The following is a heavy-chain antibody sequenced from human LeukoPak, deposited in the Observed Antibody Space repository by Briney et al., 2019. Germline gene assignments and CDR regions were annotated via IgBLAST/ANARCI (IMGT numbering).Heavy chain of an antibody. V-gene: IGHV4-4*07. D-gene: IGHD3-16*01. Sequence: SETLSLTCTVSGGSISSYYWSWIRQPAGKGLEWIGRIYTSGSTNYNPSLKSRVTMSVDTSKNQFSLKLSSVTAADTAVYYCARDKSVWGYVGYYYYMDVWGKGTTVTVSS. J-gene: IGHJ6*03. CDR3: ARDKSVWGYVGYYYYMDV. CDR2: IYTSGST. CDR1: GGSISSYY.